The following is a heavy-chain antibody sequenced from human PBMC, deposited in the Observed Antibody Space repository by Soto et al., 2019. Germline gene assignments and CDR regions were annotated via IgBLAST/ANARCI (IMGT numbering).Heavy chain of an antibody. CDR3: ARVTGYYFDY. CDR2: ISSSGSTI. D-gene: IGHD3-9*01. J-gene: IGHJ4*02. CDR1: GFTFSSYA. V-gene: IGHV3-48*04. Sequence: PGGSLRLSCAASGFTFSSYAMSWVRQAPGKGLEWVSDISSSGSTIYYADSVKGRFTISRVNAQNSLYLQMNSLTAEDSAMYFCARVTGYYFDYCGQGALVTVS.